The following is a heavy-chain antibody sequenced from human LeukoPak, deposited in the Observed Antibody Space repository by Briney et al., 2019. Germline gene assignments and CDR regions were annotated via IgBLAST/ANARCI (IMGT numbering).Heavy chain of an antibody. CDR3: AREDTENDYVWGSYRYPFDH. Sequence: SVKVSCKASGGTFSSYAISWVRQAPGQGLEWMGRIIPIFGIANYAQKFQGRVTITADKSTSTAYMELSSLRSEDTAVYYCAREDTENDYVWGSYRYPFDHWGQGTLVTVSS. J-gene: IGHJ4*02. V-gene: IGHV1-69*04. CDR2: IIPIFGIA. CDR1: GGTFSSYA. D-gene: IGHD3-16*02.